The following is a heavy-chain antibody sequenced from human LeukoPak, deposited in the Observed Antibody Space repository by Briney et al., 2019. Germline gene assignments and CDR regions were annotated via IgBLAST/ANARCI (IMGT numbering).Heavy chain of an antibody. CDR1: GGSISSYY. CDR2: IYYTRST. J-gene: IGHJ4*02. CDR3: ARVRYSDALTGYYADGYCDY. Sequence: SETLSHTCTVSGGSISSYYWSWIRQPPGKGLEWIGYIYYTRSTHYNPSLKSRVTISVDTSKNQFSLKLSSATAADRAVYYCARVRYSDALTGYYADGYCDYWGQGTLVTVSS. V-gene: IGHV4-59*01. D-gene: IGHD3-9*01.